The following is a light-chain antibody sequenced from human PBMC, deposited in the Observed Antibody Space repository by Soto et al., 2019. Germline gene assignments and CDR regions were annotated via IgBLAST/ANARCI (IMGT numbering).Light chain of an antibody. CDR3: QQYKSWYT. V-gene: IGKV1-5*03. Sequence: DIQMTHSPSTLSASVGDRVTITCRASQSISSWLAWYQQKPGKAPKFLIYKASNLESGVPSRFSGSGSGTEFTLTISSLQPDDFATYYCQQYKSWYTFGQGTKLEIK. CDR2: KAS. J-gene: IGKJ2*01. CDR1: QSISSW.